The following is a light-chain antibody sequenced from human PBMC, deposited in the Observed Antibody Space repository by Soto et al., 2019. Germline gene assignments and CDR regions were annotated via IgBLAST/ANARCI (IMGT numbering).Light chain of an antibody. V-gene: IGKV3-11*01. Sequence: EIMMTQSPATLSVSPGERATLSCRASQSVSSNLAWYQQKPGQAPRLLIYGASNRATGIPARFSGSGSGTDFTLTISSLEPEDFAVYYCQHRSSWPLTFGGGTKVDIK. CDR2: GAS. CDR1: QSVSSN. CDR3: QHRSSWPLT. J-gene: IGKJ4*01.